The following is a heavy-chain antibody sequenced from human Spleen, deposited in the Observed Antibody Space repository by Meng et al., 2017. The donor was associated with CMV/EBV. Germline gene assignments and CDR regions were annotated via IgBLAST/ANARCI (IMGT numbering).Heavy chain of an antibody. CDR2: IYSGDGST. D-gene: IGHD2-15*01. J-gene: IGHJ4*02. CDR3: ARSDCSGGSCYSSGFYYFDY. Sequence: GESLKISCAASGITFSSYGMSRVRQAPGKGLEWVSFIYSGDGSTYYADSVKGRFTISRDNAKNSLYLQMNSLRAEDTAVYYCARSDCSGGSCYSSGFYYFDYWGQGTLVTVSS. CDR1: GITFSSYG. V-gene: IGHV3-23*03.